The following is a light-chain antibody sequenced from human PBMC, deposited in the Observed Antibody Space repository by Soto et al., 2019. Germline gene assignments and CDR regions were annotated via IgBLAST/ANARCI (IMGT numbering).Light chain of an antibody. Sequence: EIVMTQSPATLSVAPGERATLSCRASQSVSSYVAWYQQKPGQAPRLLIYGASPRATGIPARFSDSESGTEFVLTIGSPQSDDVAVYSCQHYNSWPRTCDQGTMVEIK. CDR3: QHYNSWPRT. V-gene: IGKV3-15*01. J-gene: IGKJ1*01. CDR1: QSVSSY. CDR2: GAS.